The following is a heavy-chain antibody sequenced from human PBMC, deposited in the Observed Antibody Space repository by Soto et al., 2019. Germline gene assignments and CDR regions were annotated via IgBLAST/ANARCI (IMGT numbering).Heavy chain of an antibody. J-gene: IGHJ4*02. Sequence: SETLSLTCTVSGGSISSGGYYWSWIRQPPGKGLEWIGYIYYSGSTYYNPSLKSRVTISVDTSKNQFPLKLSSVTAADTAVYYCARGNSPMVRGVMHFDYWGKGSLVTVS. CDR2: IYYSGST. D-gene: IGHD3-10*01. V-gene: IGHV4-30-4*01. CDR1: GGSISSGGYY. CDR3: ARGNSPMVRGVMHFDY.